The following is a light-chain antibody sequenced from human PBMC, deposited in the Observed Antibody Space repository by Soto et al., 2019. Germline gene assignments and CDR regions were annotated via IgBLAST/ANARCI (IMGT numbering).Light chain of an antibody. CDR2: EVS. CDR1: SSHVGAYNY. CDR3: TSYAGTYSFFYV. Sequence: SALPQPPSATVSPGQSVTISCTGNSSHVGAYNYVSWYQQLPGKAPKLIIYEVSKRPSGVPDRFSGSKSGNTASLTVSGLQAEDEADYYCTSYAGTYSFFYVFVTGTKVTVL. V-gene: IGLV2-8*01. J-gene: IGLJ1*01.